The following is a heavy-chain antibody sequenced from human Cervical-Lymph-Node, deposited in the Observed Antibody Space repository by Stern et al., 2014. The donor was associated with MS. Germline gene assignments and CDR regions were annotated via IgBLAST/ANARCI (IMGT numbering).Heavy chain of an antibody. CDR3: ARQPGTAAGIFQH. Sequence: QVQLQESGPGLVKPSETLSLNCTVSGGSVSSSAYFWGWIRQPPGKALEWIASVYSSGSTYYNPSLKSRVTISADTSKNHFSLKLTSVTSADTAVYYCARQPGTAAGIFQHWGQGTQVTVSS. CDR2: VYSSGST. D-gene: IGHD6-13*01. J-gene: IGHJ1*01. CDR1: GGSVSSSAYF. V-gene: IGHV4-39*01.